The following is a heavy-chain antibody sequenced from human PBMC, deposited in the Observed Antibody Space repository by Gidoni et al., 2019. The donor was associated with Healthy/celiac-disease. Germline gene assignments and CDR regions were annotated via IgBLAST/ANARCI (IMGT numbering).Heavy chain of an antibody. V-gene: IGHV1-46*01. CDR2: INPSGGST. Sequence: QVQLAQPGAEVKKPGASVKVSCKASGYTFTSYYMHWVRQAPGQGLEWIGIINPSGGSTSYEQRFQGRVTMTRDTSTSTVYMGLSSLRSEDTAVYYCARVSYGDYSDAFDIWGQGTMVTVSS. CDR3: ARVSYGDYSDAFDI. D-gene: IGHD4-17*01. J-gene: IGHJ3*02. CDR1: GYTFTSYY.